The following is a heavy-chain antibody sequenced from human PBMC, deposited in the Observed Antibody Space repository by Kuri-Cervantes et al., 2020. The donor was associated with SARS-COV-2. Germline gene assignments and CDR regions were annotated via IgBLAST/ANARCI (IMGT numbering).Heavy chain of an antibody. CDR3: ATRGTEGGSGAFDY. J-gene: IGHJ4*02. D-gene: IGHD6-25*01. CDR2: ISGSGGST. CDR1: GFTLSGYT. V-gene: IGHV3-23*01. Sequence: GGSLRLSCVATGFTLSGYTMNWVRQAPGKALEWVSAISGSGGSTYYADSVKGRFTIPRDNSKNTLYLQMNSLRAEDTAVYYCATRGTEGGSGAFDYWGQGTLVTVSS.